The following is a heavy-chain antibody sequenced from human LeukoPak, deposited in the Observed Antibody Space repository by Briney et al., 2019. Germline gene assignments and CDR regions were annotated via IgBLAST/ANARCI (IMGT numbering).Heavy chain of an antibody. Sequence: ASVKVSCKASGYTFTSYYMHWVRQAPGQGLEWMGWINTDTGNPTYAQGFTGRFVFSLDTSVSTAYLQISSLKAEDTAVYYCAREVGHCGSSSCYARWFDAWGQGTLVTASS. CDR3: AREVGHCGSSSCYARWFDA. CDR2: INTDTGNP. D-gene: IGHD2-2*01. CDR1: GYTFTSYY. J-gene: IGHJ5*02. V-gene: IGHV7-4-1*02.